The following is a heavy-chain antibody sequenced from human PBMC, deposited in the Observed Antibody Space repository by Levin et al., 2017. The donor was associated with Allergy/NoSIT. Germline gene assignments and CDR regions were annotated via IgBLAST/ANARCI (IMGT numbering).Heavy chain of an antibody. CDR2: ISYSGST. Sequence: KASETLSLTCTVSGGSISSYYWSWIRQPPGKGLEWIGYISYSGSTNYNPSLKSRVTISADTSKNQFSLKLSSVSAADTAVYFCARDGEGERRPLYHYGMDVWGQGTTVTVSS. V-gene: IGHV4-59*01. CDR3: ARDGEGERRPLYHYGMDV. CDR1: GGSISSYY. J-gene: IGHJ6*02. D-gene: IGHD1-1*01.